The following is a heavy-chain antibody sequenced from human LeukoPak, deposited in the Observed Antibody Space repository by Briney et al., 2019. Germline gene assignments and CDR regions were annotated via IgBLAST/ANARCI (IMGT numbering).Heavy chain of an antibody. CDR3: ARAGRGYSYGCTLSELPYYFDY. CDR2: INPSGGST. D-gene: IGHD5-18*01. V-gene: IGHV1-46*01. J-gene: IGHJ4*02. CDR1: GYTFTSYY. Sequence: ASVKVSCKASGYTFTSYYMHWVRQAPGQGLEWMGIINPSGGSTSYAQKFQGRVTMTRDMSTSTVYMELSSLRSEDTAVYYCARAGRGYSYGCTLSELPYYFDYWGQGTLVTVSS.